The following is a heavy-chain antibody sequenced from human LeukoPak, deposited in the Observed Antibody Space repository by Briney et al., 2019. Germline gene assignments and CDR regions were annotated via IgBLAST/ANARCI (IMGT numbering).Heavy chain of an antibody. J-gene: IGHJ4*02. CDR2: INPNSGDT. CDR3: ARDWSGRYTSYYFEY. Sequence: ASVKVSCKASGYTFTSYYMHWVRQAPGQGLEWMGWINPNSGDTKYAEKFQGRVTMTRDTTINTAYMELSRLRSDDTAVYYCARDWSGRYTSYYFEYWGQGNMVTVSS. D-gene: IGHD3-3*01. V-gene: IGHV1-2*02. CDR1: GYTFTSYY.